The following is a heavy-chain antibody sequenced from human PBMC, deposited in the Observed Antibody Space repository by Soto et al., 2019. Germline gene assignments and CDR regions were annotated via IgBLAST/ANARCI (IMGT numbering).Heavy chain of an antibody. Sequence: EVQLVESGGGLVQPGRSLRLSCAASGFTFDDYAMHWVRQAPGQGLELVSGISWNSGSIGYADSVKGRFTISRDNAKNSLYLQMNSLRAEDTALYYCAKDDRRYYGSGSYGSSGMDVWGQGTTVTVSS. J-gene: IGHJ6*02. V-gene: IGHV3-9*01. D-gene: IGHD3-10*01. CDR3: AKDDRRYYGSGSYGSSGMDV. CDR1: GFTFDDYA. CDR2: ISWNSGSI.